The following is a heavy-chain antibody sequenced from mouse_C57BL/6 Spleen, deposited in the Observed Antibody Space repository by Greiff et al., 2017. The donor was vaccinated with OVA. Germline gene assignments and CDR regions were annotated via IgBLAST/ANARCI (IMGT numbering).Heavy chain of an antibody. D-gene: IGHD2-3*01. V-gene: IGHV1-15*01. Sequence: VQLQQSGAELVRPGASVTLSCKASGYTFTDYEMHWVKQTPVHGLEWIGAIDPETGGTAYNQKFKGKAILTADKSSSTAYMELRSLTSEDSAVYYCTRDDGFAWFAYWGQGTLVTVSA. CDR2: IDPETGGT. CDR1: GYTFTDYE. CDR3: TRDDGFAWFAY. J-gene: IGHJ3*01.